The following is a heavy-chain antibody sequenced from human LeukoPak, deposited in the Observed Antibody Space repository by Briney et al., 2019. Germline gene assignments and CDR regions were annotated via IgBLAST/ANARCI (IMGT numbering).Heavy chain of an antibody. CDR3: ARGGYYGSGDEHFDY. D-gene: IGHD3-10*01. J-gene: IGHJ4*02. CDR1: GFTFSSYA. V-gene: IGHV3-30-3*01. Sequence: PGRSLRLSCAASGFTFSSYAMHWVRQAPGKGLEWVAVISYDGSNKYYADSVKGRFTISRDNAKNSLYLQMNSLRAEDTAVYYCARGGYYGSGDEHFDYWGQGTLVTVSS. CDR2: ISYDGSNK.